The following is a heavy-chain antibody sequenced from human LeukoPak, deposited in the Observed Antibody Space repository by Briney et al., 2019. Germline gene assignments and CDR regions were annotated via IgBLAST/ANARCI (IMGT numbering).Heavy chain of an antibody. J-gene: IGHJ3*02. Sequence: GVSLRLSCAASGFTVSSNYMSWLRQAPGKGLEWGSVIYSGGSTYYADSVKGRFTISRDNPKNTLYLQMNSLRAEDTAVYYCARETLSSGRAFDIRGQERMVTVSS. CDR3: ARETLSSGRAFDI. CDR2: IYSGGST. D-gene: IGHD6-19*01. V-gene: IGHV3-66*01. CDR1: GFTVSSNY.